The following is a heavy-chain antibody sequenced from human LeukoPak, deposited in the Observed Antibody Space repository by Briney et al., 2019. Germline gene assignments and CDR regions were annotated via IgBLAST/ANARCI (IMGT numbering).Heavy chain of an antibody. Sequence: PGGSLRLSCAASGFIVNSNYMTWVRQAPGKGLEWVSLIYTGGSTYYADSVKGRFTISRDNSKNTLYLQMNSLRAEDTAVYYCAREVAYYGSGRSIDYWGQGTLVTVSS. V-gene: IGHV3-66*01. J-gene: IGHJ4*02. CDR1: GFIVNSNY. CDR2: IYTGGST. D-gene: IGHD3-10*01. CDR3: AREVAYYGSGRSIDY.